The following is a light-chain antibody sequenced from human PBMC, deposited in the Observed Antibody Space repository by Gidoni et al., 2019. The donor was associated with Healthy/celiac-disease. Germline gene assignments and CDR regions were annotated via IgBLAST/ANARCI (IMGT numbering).Light chain of an antibody. CDR3: QQYNSYSRT. CDR1: QSISSW. J-gene: IGKJ2*01. CDR2: KAS. Sequence: DIHMHQSPSTLSASVGDRVNITCRASQSISSWLAWYQQKPGKAPKLLIYKASSLESGVPSRFSGIGSGTEFTLTISSLQPDDFATYYCQQYNSYSRTFGQGTKLEIK. V-gene: IGKV1-5*03.